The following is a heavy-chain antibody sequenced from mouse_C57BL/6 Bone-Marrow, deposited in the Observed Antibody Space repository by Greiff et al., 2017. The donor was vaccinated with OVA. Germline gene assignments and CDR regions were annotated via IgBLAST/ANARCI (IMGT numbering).Heavy chain of an antibody. V-gene: IGHV1-61*01. CDR2: IYPSDSET. D-gene: IGHD1-1*01. Sequence: VKLQQPGAELVRPGSSVKLSCKASGYTFTSYWMDWVKQRPGQGLEWIGNIYPSDSETHYNQKFKDKATLTVDKSSSTAYMQLSSLTSEDSAVYYCARENFSITTVVADWYFDVWGTGTTVTVSS. CDR1: GYTFTSYW. J-gene: IGHJ1*03. CDR3: ARENFSITTVVADWYFDV.